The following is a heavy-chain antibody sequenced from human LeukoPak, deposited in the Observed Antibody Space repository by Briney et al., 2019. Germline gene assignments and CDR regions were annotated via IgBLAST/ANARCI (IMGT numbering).Heavy chain of an antibody. V-gene: IGHV3-48*01. Sequence: GGSLRLSCAASGFTFSDYSMNWVRPAPGKGLEWISYIGIDSGNTNYADSVKGRFTISGDKAKNSLYLQVNSLRVEDTAVYYCARDYKYAFDNWGQGTLVTVSS. CDR2: IGIDSGNT. D-gene: IGHD5-24*01. J-gene: IGHJ4*02. CDR3: ARDYKYAFDN. CDR1: GFTFSDYS.